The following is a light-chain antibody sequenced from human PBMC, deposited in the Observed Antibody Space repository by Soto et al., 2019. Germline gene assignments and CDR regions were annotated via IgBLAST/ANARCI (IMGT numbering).Light chain of an antibody. Sequence: QSALTQPVSVSGSPGQSITISCTGTGGDVGSYNLVSWYQQHPGKAPKLMIYEGSKRPSGVSNRFSGSKSGNTASLTISGLQAEDEADYYCSSYAGGSTRVFGGGTKLTVL. CDR1: GGDVGSYNL. CDR2: EGS. J-gene: IGLJ3*02. CDR3: SSYAGGSTRV. V-gene: IGLV2-23*01.